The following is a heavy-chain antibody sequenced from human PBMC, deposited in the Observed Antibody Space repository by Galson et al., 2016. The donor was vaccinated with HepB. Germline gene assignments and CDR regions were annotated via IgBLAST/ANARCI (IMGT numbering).Heavy chain of an antibody. CDR3: ARVLFGSGSYWCLDV. CDR1: GFTFSCYT. Sequence: SLRLSCADSGFTFSCYTMNWVRQAPGKGLEWDSYISSIGATISCADSVKGRFTLTRDNAKISLYLQMNSLRDEDTAVYFCARVLFGSGSYWCLDVWGQGTTVTVSS. J-gene: IGHJ6*02. V-gene: IGHV3-48*02. CDR2: ISSIGATI. D-gene: IGHD3-10*01.